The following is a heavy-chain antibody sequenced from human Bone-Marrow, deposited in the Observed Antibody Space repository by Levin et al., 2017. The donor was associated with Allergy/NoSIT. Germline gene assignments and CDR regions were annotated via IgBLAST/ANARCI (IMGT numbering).Heavy chain of an antibody. V-gene: IGHV3-30*03. CDR1: GFTFSSYG. CDR3: ARDSSGHDDASGYYYSGYLDP. D-gene: IGHD3-22*01. Sequence: GGSLRLSCAASGFTFSSYGMHWVRQAPGKGLEWVAFISYDGTNKYYADSVKGRFNISRDSSKNTLYLQMSTLSVEDTALYFFARDSSGHDDASGYYYSGYLDPWGQGTLVTVSS. CDR2: ISYDGTNK. J-gene: IGHJ5*02.